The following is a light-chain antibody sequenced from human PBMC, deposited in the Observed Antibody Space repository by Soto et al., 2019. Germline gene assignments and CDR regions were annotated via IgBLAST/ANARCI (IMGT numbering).Light chain of an antibody. CDR1: QNIRSR. CDR3: QQYKSYST. V-gene: IGKV1-5*01. CDR2: DAS. J-gene: IGKJ1*01. Sequence: DFQMTQSPSTLSASVGDRVTITCRASQNIRSRLAWVQQKPGKAPKLLIYDASSLESGVPQRFSGSGSGTEFTLTISSLQTDDFSTYICQQYKSYSTFGRGTKV.